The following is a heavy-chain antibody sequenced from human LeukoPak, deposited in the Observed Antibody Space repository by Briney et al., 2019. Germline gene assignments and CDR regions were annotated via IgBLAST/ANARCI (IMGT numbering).Heavy chain of an antibody. CDR2: IYYSGST. J-gene: IGHJ5*02. V-gene: IGHV4-59*01. CDR3: ARAMYYYGSGSSNWLDP. CDR1: GGSISSYY. D-gene: IGHD3-10*01. Sequence: SETLSLTXTVSGGSISSYYWSWIRQPPGKGLEWIGYIYYSGSTNYNPSLKSRVTISVDTSKNQFSLKLSSVTAADTAVYYCARAMYYYGSGSSNWLDPWGQGTLVTVSS.